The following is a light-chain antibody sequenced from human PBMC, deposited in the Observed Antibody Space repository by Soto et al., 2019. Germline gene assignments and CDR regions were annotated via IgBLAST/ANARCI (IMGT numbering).Light chain of an antibody. Sequence: QSALTQPASVSGSPGQSITISCTGTSSDVGGYNYVSWYQQHPGKAPKLMIYDVSNRPSGVSNRFSGSKSGNTASLTISGLQAEDEADYYCSSYKRSSTLYVLFAGGTKVTVL. CDR1: SSDVGGYNY. V-gene: IGLV2-14*01. CDR2: DVS. J-gene: IGLJ2*01. CDR3: SSYKRSSTLYVL.